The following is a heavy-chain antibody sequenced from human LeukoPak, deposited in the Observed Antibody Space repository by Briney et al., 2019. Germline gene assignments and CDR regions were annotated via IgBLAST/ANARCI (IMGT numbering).Heavy chain of an antibody. CDR1: GASISGSGYY. Sequence: SETLSLTCAVSGASISGSGYYWGWIRQPPGKGLEWIGSIYHSGSTYYNPSLKSRVTISVDTSKNQFSLKLSSVTAADTAVYFCARGPYSYDSSGAFDIWGQGTMVTVSS. V-gene: IGHV4-39*07. CDR3: ARGPYSYDSSGAFDI. CDR2: IYHSGST. D-gene: IGHD3-22*01. J-gene: IGHJ3*02.